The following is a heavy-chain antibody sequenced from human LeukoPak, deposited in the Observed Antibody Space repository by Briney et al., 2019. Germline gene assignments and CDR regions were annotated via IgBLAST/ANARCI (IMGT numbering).Heavy chain of an antibody. D-gene: IGHD1-26*01. J-gene: IGHJ4*02. CDR3: ARVSVGATNYFDF. CDR1: GFTFSGYW. V-gene: IGHV3-7*04. CDR2: INYDGSEK. Sequence: GGSLTLFCAASGFTFSGYWVIWLRQAPGEGLEWLTNINYDGSEKYYVDSVKGRSTISRDNARNSLYLQMNSLRAEDTAVYYCARVSVGATNYFDFWGQGTLVTVSS.